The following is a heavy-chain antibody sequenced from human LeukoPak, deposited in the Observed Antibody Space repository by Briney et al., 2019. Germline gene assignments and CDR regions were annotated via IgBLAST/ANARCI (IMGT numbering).Heavy chain of an antibody. Sequence: LSLTCTVSGGSISSSSYYWGWIRQAPGKGLEWVSYISSSGSTIYYADSVKGRFTISRDNAKNSLYLQMNSLRAEDTAVYYCARCGSGSYPNYFDYWGQGTLVTVSS. J-gene: IGHJ4*02. D-gene: IGHD3-10*01. CDR3: ARCGSGSYPNYFDY. CDR2: ISSSGSTI. CDR1: GGSISSSSYY. V-gene: IGHV3-11*01.